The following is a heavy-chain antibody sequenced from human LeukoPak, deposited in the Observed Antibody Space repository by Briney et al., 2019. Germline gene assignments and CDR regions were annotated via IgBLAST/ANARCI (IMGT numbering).Heavy chain of an antibody. CDR2: IKQDGSEK. Sequence: GGSLRLSCAASGFTFSSYWMSWVRQAPGKGLEWVANIKQDGSEKYYVDSVKGRFTISRDNAKNSLYLQMNSLRAEDTAVYYCARDSTMIDDYCYYYGMDVWGQGTTVTVSS. J-gene: IGHJ6*02. V-gene: IGHV3-7*01. CDR1: GFTFSSYW. CDR3: ARDSTMIDDYCYYYGMDV. D-gene: IGHD3-22*01.